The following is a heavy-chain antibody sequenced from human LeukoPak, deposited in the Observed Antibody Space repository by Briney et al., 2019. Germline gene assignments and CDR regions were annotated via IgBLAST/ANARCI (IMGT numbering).Heavy chain of an antibody. J-gene: IGHJ6*03. CDR2: IYYSGST. D-gene: IGHD6-13*01. CDR3: AGGYSSSWYSYYYYYMDV. V-gene: IGHV4-30-4*07. Sequence: SETLSLTCAVSGGSISSGGYSWSWIRQPPGKGLEWIGYIYYSGSTYYNPSLKSRVTISVDTSKNKFSLKLSSVTAADTAVYYCAGGYSSSWYSYYYYYMDVWGKGTTVTVSS. CDR1: GGSISSGGYS.